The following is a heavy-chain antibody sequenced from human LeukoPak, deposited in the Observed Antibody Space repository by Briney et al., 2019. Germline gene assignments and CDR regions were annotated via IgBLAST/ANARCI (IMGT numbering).Heavy chain of an antibody. V-gene: IGHV3-23*01. J-gene: IGHJ4*02. Sequence: GGSLRLSCAASGFTFSSYAMSWVRQAPGKGLEWVSAISGSGGNTYYADSVKGRFTISRDNSKNTLYLQMNSLRAEDTAVYYCAKGFDYGDYAATNFDYWGQGTLVTVSS. CDR1: GFTFSSYA. CDR2: ISGSGGNT. CDR3: AKGFDYGDYAATNFDY. D-gene: IGHD4-17*01.